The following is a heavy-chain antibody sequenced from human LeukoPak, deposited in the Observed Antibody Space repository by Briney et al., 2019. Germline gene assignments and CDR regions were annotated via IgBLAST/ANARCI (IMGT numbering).Heavy chain of an antibody. CDR3: ARGRSRYYYDSSGYYYSWGY. CDR2: INHSGST. Sequence: SETLSLTCAVYGGSFSGYYWSWIRQPPGKGLEWIGEINHSGSTNYNPSLKSRVTISVDTSKNQFSLKLSSVTAADTAVYYCARGRSRYYYDSSGYYYSWGYWGQGTLATVSS. CDR1: GGSFSGYY. V-gene: IGHV4-34*01. J-gene: IGHJ4*02. D-gene: IGHD3-22*01.